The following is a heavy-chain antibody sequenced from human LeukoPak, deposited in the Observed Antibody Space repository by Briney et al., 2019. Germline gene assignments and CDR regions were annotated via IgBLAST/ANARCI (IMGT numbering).Heavy chain of an antibody. CDR1: GFTFSS. CDR3: ARDGDYISAFDI. J-gene: IGHJ3*02. D-gene: IGHD4-17*01. CDR2: ISGSSYYI. Sequence: TGGSLRLSCAASGFTFSSMNWVRQAPGKGLEWVSSISGSSYYIYYADSVKGRFTISRDNAKNSLYLQMNSLRAEDTAVYYCARDGDYISAFDIWGQGTMVTVSS. V-gene: IGHV3-21*04.